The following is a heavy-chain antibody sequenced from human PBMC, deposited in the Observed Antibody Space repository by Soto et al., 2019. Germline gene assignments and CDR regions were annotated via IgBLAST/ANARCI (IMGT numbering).Heavy chain of an antibody. CDR2: IWYDGSNK. CDR1: GFTFSSYG. V-gene: IGHV3-33*01. Sequence: QVQLVESGGGVVQPGRSLRLSCAASGFTFSSYGMHWVRQAPGKGLEWVAVIWYDGSNKYYADSVKGRFTISRDNSKNTLYLQMNGLRAEDTAVYYCARAPETTVSTLVGAFDIWGQGTMVTVSS. J-gene: IGHJ3*02. CDR3: ARAPETTVSTLVGAFDI. D-gene: IGHD4-17*01.